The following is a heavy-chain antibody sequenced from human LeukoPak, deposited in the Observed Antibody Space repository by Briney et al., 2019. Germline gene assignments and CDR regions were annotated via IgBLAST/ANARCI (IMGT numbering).Heavy chain of an antibody. V-gene: IGHV3-49*04. CDR3: TRRSVLWFGELTYDAFDI. CDR2: IRSKAYGGTT. D-gene: IGHD3-10*01. CDR1: GFTFGDYA. Sequence: GGSLRLSCTASGFTFGDYAMSWVRQAPGKGLEWVGFIRSKAYGGTTEYAASVKGRFTISRDDSKSIAYLQMNSLKTEDTAVYYCTRRSVLWFGELTYDAFDIWGQGTMVTVSS. J-gene: IGHJ3*02.